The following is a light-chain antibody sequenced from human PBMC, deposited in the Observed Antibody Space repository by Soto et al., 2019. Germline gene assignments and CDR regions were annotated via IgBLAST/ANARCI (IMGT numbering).Light chain of an antibody. CDR2: GAS. V-gene: IGKV3-15*01. Sequence: ELVITQSPATLSVSLGAKATLSCRASQSVRSSLAWYQQKPGQAPRLLIYGASTRATGIPARFSVIGSGTELTISFGSLQSEDSGVYDGQQYNNWPRTFGQGTKVDIK. J-gene: IGKJ1*01. CDR1: QSVRSS. CDR3: QQYNNWPRT.